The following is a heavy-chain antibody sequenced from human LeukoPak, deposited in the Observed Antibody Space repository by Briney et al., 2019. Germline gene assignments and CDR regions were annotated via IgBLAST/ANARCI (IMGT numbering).Heavy chain of an antibody. D-gene: IGHD3-22*01. CDR1: GGSISSYY. CDR3: ASFGGYYYDDFDY. Sequence: SETLSLTCTVSGGSISSYYWSWIRQPPGKGLEWIGYIYYSGSTNYNPSLKSRVTISVDTSKNQFSLKLSSVTAADTAVYYCASFGGYYYDDFDYWGQGTLVTVSS. CDR2: IYYSGST. J-gene: IGHJ4*02. V-gene: IGHV4-59*08.